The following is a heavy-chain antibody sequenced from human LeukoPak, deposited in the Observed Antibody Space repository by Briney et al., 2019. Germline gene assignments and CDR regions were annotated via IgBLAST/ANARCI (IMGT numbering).Heavy chain of an antibody. CDR1: GFTFSSYG. D-gene: IGHD4-17*01. Sequence: GGSLRLSCAASGFTFSSYGMHWVRQAPGKGLEWVAFISYDGSNKYYADSVKGRFTISRDNSKNTLYLQMNSLRAEDTAVYYCARDFDGDYSYYYYGMDVWGQGTTVTVSS. CDR3: ARDFDGDYSYYYYGMDV. V-gene: IGHV3-30*03. J-gene: IGHJ6*02. CDR2: ISYDGSNK.